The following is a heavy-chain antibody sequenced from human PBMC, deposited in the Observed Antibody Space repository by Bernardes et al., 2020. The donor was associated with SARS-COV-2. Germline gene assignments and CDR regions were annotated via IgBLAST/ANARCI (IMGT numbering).Heavy chain of an antibody. CDR1: GYTFTTYG. CDR2: ISANSGNR. CDR3: ARARGDSSTWYLFY. V-gene: IGHV1-18*04. D-gene: IGHD6-13*01. Sequence: ASVKVSCKASGYTFTTYGITWLRQAPGQGLEWMGWISANSGNRNYAQKVQGRVTLTTDTSTSTAYMELRSLRSDDTAVYYCARARGDSSTWYLFYWGQGTLVTVSS. J-gene: IGHJ4*02.